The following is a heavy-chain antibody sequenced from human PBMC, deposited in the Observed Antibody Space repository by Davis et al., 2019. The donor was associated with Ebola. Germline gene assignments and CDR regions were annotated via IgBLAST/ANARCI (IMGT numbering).Heavy chain of an antibody. V-gene: IGHV3-23*01. D-gene: IGHD4-23*01. Sequence: PGGSLRLSCAASGFTFAFSGYTMFWVRQAPGRGLEWISGIYDTGGKLYYADSVKGRFTVSRDDSDNTLNLQMNSLKVEDTAVYYCARWRIGHEYIDYWGQGTQVTVS. J-gene: IGHJ4*02. CDR2: IYDTGGKL. CDR1: GFTFAFSGYT. CDR3: ARWRIGHEYIDY.